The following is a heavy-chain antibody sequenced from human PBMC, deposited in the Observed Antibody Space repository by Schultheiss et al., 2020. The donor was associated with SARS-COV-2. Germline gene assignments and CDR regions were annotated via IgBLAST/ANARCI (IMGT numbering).Heavy chain of an antibody. CDR2: IYTSGST. CDR3: ARGVQRGYSYGYYYYYMDV. J-gene: IGHJ6*03. V-gene: IGHV4-61*02. CDR1: GDSISSGSYY. D-gene: IGHD5-18*01. Sequence: SETLSLTCTVSGDSISSGSYYWSWIRQPPGKGLEWIGRIYTSGSTNYNPSLKSLVTISVDTSKNQFSLKLSSVTAADTAVYYCARGVQRGYSYGYYYYYMDVWGKGTTVTVSS.